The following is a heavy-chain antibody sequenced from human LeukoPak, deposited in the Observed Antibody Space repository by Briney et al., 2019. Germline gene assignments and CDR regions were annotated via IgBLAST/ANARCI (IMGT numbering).Heavy chain of an antibody. CDR2: INPNSGGT. Sequence: ASVKVSCKASGYTFTGYYMHWVRQAPGQGLEWMGWINPNSGGTNYAQKFQGRVTMTRDTSISTAYMELSRLRSDDTAVCYCAREGDSSGYSYYFDYWGQGTLVTVSS. CDR3: AREGDSSGYSYYFDY. J-gene: IGHJ4*02. V-gene: IGHV1-2*02. CDR1: GYTFTGYY. D-gene: IGHD3-22*01.